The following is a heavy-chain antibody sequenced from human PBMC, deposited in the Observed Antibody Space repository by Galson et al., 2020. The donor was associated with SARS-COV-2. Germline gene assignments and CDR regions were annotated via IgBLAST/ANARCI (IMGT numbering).Heavy chain of an antibody. D-gene: IGHD3-9*01. CDR3: AREDYDILTGYYYYFDY. CDR2: INHSGTT. Sequence: SQTLSLTCAVYGGSFSGYYWRWIRQPPGKGLEWIGEINHSGTTNYNPSLKSRVTISVDTSKNQFSLKLSSVTAADTAVYYCAREDYDILTGYYYYFDYWGQGTLVTVSS. J-gene: IGHJ4*02. CDR1: GGSFSGYY. V-gene: IGHV4-34*01.